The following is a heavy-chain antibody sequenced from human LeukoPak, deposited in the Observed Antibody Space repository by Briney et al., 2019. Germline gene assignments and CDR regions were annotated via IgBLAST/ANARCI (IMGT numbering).Heavy chain of an antibody. CDR1: GFTFSSYE. Sequence: GGSLRLFCAASGFTFSSYEMNWVRQASGKGLEWVSYISSSCSTIYYADSVKGRFTISRDNAKNSLYLQMNSLRAEDTAVYYCAELGITMIGGVWGKGTTVTISS. D-gene: IGHD3-10*02. V-gene: IGHV3-48*03. J-gene: IGHJ6*04. CDR2: ISSSCSTI. CDR3: AELGITMIGGV.